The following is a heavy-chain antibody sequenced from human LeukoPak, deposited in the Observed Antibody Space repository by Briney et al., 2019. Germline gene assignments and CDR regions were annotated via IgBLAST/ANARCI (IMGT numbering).Heavy chain of an antibody. CDR1: GGSISSSNW. V-gene: IGHV4-4*02. Sequence: PSETLSLTCAVSGGSISSSNWWSWVRQPPGKGLEWIGEIYHSGSTNYNPSLRSRVTISVDNAKNQFSLKLSSVTAADTAVYYCASRVVVIKFDYWGQGTLVTVSS. D-gene: IGHD3-22*01. CDR3: ASRVVVIKFDY. J-gene: IGHJ4*02. CDR2: IYHSGST.